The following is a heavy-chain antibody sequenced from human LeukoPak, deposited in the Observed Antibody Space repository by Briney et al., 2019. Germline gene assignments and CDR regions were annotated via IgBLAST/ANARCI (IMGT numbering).Heavy chain of an antibody. CDR3: ARGAILVY. V-gene: IGHV4-34*01. CDR1: GGSFSGYY. Sequence: SETLSLTCAVYGGSFSGYYWSWIRKPPGKGLEWIGEINHSGSTNYNPSLKSRVTISVDTSKNQFSLKLSSVTAADTAVYYCARGAILVYWGQGTLVTVSS. J-gene: IGHJ4*02. CDR2: INHSGST.